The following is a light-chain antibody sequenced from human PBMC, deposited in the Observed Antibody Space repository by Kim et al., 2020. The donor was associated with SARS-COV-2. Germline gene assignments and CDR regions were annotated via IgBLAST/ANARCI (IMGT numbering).Light chain of an antibody. CDR1: RGSIARNY. Sequence: GKTVTVSCTPSRGSIARNYVQWYQQRPGSAPPTVIYEDNQRPSGVPDRFSGSIDSSSNSASLTISGLKTEDEADYYCQSYDSSNQVFGGGTQLTVL. V-gene: IGLV6-57*03. CDR3: QSYDSSNQV. CDR2: EDN. J-gene: IGLJ2*01.